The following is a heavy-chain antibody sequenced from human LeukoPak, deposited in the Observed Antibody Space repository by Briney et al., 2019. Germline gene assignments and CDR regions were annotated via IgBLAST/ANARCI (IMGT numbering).Heavy chain of an antibody. Sequence: GGSLRLSCAASGFTFSDYYMSWVRQAAGKGLEWVSYISSSGSTIYYADSVKGRFTISRDNAKNSLYLQMNSLRAEDTAVYYCASAAVAGMPYFDYWGQGTLVTVSS. CDR2: ISSSGSTI. CDR3: ASAAVAGMPYFDY. J-gene: IGHJ4*02. CDR1: GFTFSDYY. V-gene: IGHV3-11*01. D-gene: IGHD6-19*01.